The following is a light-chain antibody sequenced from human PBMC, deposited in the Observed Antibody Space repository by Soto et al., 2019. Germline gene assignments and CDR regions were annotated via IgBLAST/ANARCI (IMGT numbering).Light chain of an antibody. CDR2: KAS. CDR1: QSFNTW. J-gene: IGKJ5*01. CDR3: QHYNTFPIT. Sequence: DIQMTQSPSTLSASVGDRVTITCRASQSFNTWLAWYQQKPGKAPKLLISKASSLESGFPSRFSVSGSWTEFTLTISSLQPDDVAPYYCQHYNTFPITFGQGTRLEIK. V-gene: IGKV1-5*03.